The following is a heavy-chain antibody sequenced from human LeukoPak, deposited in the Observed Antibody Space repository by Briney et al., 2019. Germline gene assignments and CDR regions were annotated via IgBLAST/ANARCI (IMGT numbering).Heavy chain of an antibody. CDR1: GFTFSSYA. Sequence: GGSLRLSCAASGFTFSSYAMRWVRQAPGKGLEWVSAISGSGGSTSYADSVKGRFTISRDNSKNTLCLQMNSLRAEDTAVYYCAKGPLLERPLRFDPWGQGTLVTVSS. J-gene: IGHJ5*02. V-gene: IGHV3-23*01. D-gene: IGHD1-1*01. CDR2: ISGSGGST. CDR3: AKGPLLERPLRFDP.